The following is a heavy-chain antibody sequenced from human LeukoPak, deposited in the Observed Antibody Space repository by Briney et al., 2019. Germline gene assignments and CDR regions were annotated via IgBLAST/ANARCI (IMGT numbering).Heavy chain of an antibody. CDR1: GYTFTSYY. CDR2: INPSGGST. CDR3: ARDFPIFGVVMNYYGMDV. Sequence: ASVKVSCKASGYTFTSYYMHWVRQAPGQGLEWMGIINPSGGSTSYAQKFQGRVTMTRDTSTSTVYMELSSLRSEDTAVYYCARDFPIFGVVMNYYGMDVWGQGTMVTVSS. V-gene: IGHV1-46*01. D-gene: IGHD3-3*01. J-gene: IGHJ6*02.